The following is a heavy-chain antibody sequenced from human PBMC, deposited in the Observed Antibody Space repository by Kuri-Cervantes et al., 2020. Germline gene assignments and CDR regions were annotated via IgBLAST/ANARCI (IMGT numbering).Heavy chain of an antibody. V-gene: IGHV4-34*11. CDR1: GGSFSGYY. D-gene: IGHD6-13*01. CDR3: ARDRSSSWN. Sequence: SETLSLTCAVYGGSFSGYYCSWIRQPPGKGLEWIGYMYYSGSTNYNPSLKSRVTISVDTSKNQFSLKLSSVTAADTAVYYCARDRSSSWNWGQGTLVTVSS. CDR2: MYYSGST. J-gene: IGHJ4*02.